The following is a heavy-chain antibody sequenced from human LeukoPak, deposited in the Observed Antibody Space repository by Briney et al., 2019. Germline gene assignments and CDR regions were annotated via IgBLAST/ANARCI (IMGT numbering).Heavy chain of an antibody. CDR1: GFTFSSYA. Sequence: GGSLRLSCAASGFTFSSYAMHWVRQAPGKGLEWVAVISYDGSNKYYADSVKGRFTISRDNSKNTLYLQMNSLRAEDMAVYYCAKGRYYFDYWGQGTLVTVSS. J-gene: IGHJ4*02. CDR2: ISYDGSNK. V-gene: IGHV3-30*04. CDR3: AKGRYYFDY.